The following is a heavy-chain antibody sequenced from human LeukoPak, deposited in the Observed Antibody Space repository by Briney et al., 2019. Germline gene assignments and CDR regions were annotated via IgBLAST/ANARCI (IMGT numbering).Heavy chain of an antibody. D-gene: IGHD3-10*01. CDR1: GFTFSSYA. CDR3: AKGGPISGNYYTCDY. J-gene: IGHJ4*02. V-gene: IGHV3-23*01. Sequence: SGGSLRLSCAASGFTFSSYAMSWVRQAPGERLEWVSGISGSGGSTFYADSVKGRFTISRDNSKNTLYLQMNSLRAEDTAVYYCAKGGPISGNYYTCDYWGQGTLVTVSS. CDR2: ISGSGGST.